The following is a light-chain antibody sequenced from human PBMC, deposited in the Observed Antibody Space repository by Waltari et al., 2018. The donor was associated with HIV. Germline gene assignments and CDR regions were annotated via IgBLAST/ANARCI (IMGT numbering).Light chain of an antibody. Sequence: QSALTQPASVSGSPGQSVTISCTGTTSDVGGFDYVCWYQHHPGKAPQLLIYEVTNRPSGVSTRFSGSKSGNTASLTISGLQAEDEADYFCTSYTSSSTLGVFGGGTRLTVL. CDR3: TSYTSSSTLGV. CDR1: TSDVGGFDY. CDR2: EVT. J-gene: IGLJ2*01. V-gene: IGLV2-14*01.